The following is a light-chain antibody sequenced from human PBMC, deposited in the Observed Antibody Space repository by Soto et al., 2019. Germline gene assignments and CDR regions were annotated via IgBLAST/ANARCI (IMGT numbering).Light chain of an antibody. Sequence: DIQMTQSPASLSASVGDRVTITCRASQAINKNLNWYRHKLGKAPELLIYDASDSQAGVPSRFSGSGSGADFTLIISCLQPEDFATYYCQQSYNSPYTFGQGNKLAIK. CDR3: QQSYNSPYT. CDR1: QAINKN. CDR2: DAS. J-gene: IGKJ2*01. V-gene: IGKV1-39*01.